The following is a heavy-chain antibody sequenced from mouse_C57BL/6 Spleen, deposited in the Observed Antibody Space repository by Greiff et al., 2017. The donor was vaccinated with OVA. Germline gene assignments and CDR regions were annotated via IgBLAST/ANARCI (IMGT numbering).Heavy chain of an antibody. D-gene: IGHD2-4*01. V-gene: IGHV5-6*01. CDR1: GFTFSSYG. CDR2: ISSGGSYT. Sequence: EVKLVESGGDLVKPGGSLKLSCAASGFTFSSYGMSWVRQTPDKRLEWVATISSGGSYTYYPDSVKGRFTISRDNAKNTLYLQMSSLKSEDTAMYYCARHGGDYDGYFDYWGQGTTLTVSS. CDR3: ARHGGDYDGYFDY. J-gene: IGHJ2*01.